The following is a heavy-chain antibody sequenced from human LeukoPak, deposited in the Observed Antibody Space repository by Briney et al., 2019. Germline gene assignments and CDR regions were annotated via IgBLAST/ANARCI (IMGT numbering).Heavy chain of an antibody. CDR2: ISSSGSTI. Sequence: GGSLRLSCAASGFTFSDYYMSWIRHAPGEGLEWVSYISSSGSTIYYADSVKGRFTISRDNPKNSLYLQMNSLRAEDTAVYYCARGFPLVVITTSDAFDIWGQGTMVTVSS. J-gene: IGHJ3*02. D-gene: IGHD3-22*01. CDR3: ARGFPLVVITTSDAFDI. CDR1: GFTFSDYY. V-gene: IGHV3-11*04.